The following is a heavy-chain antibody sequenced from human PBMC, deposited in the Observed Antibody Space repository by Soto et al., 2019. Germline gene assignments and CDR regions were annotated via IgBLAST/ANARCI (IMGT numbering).Heavy chain of an antibody. D-gene: IGHD6-13*01. CDR2: ISGGGGST. V-gene: IGHV3-23*01. CDR3: AKGTRAAAGTSYYFDY. J-gene: IGHJ4*02. CDR1: GFTFSNYA. Sequence: EVQLLESGGGLVQPGESLRLSCAASGFTFSNYAVNWVRQAPGMGLEWVSAISGGGGSTFYADSVKGRFTISRDNSKNTLYLQMNSLRAEDTAVYYCAKGTRAAAGTSYYFDYWGQGTLVTVSS.